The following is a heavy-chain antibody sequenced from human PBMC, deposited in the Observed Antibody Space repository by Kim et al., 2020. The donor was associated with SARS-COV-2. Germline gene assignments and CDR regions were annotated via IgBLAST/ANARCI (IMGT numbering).Heavy chain of an antibody. CDR2: DK. Sequence: DKYYVDSVKGRFSITGDNAKNSLYLQMNGLRSENTDVYYCVRGATVYWGQGTLVTVSS. V-gene: IGHV3-7*03. CDR3: VRGATVY. D-gene: IGHD4-4*01. J-gene: IGHJ4*02.